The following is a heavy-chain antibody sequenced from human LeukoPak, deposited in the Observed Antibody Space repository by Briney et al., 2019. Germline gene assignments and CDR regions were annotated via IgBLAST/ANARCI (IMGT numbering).Heavy chain of an antibody. CDR2: IIPIFGTA. J-gene: IGHJ5*02. Sequence: ASVKVSCKASGGTFSSYAISWVRQAPGQGLEWMGGIIPIFGTANYAQKFQGRVTITTDESTGTAYMELSSLRSEDTAVYYCARDGEYSSSKTSWFDPWGQGTLVTVYS. CDR1: GGTFSSYA. CDR3: ARDGEYSSSKTSWFDP. V-gene: IGHV1-69*05. D-gene: IGHD6-6*01.